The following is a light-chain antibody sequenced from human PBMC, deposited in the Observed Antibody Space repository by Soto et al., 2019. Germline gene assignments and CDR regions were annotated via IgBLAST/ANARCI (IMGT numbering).Light chain of an antibody. V-gene: IGKV3-20*01. CDR1: QSVSSSN. CDR2: GTF. J-gene: IGKJ1*01. CDR3: QYYGNSPLT. Sequence: EVVLTQSPGTLSLSPGERVTLSCRASQSVSSSNLAWYRQKPGQAPRLLIYGTFNRATGIPDRFSGGGSGTDFTLTITRLEPEDFAVYYCQYYGNSPLTFGQGTKVDIK.